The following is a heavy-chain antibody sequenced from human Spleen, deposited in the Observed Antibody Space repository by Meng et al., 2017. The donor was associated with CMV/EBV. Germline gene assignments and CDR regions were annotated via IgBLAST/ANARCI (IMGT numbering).Heavy chain of an antibody. D-gene: IGHD2-2*02. J-gene: IGHJ4*02. CDR3: ARIGLCSGTTCYTGDYSSRHFDY. V-gene: IGHV1-69*05. CDR2: IIPIFGTA. CDR1: GGTFSSYA. Sequence: SVKVSCKTSGGTFSSYAISWVRQAPGQGLEWMGGIIPIFGTANYAQKFRGRVTITTDESRITAYMELSSLRSEDTAVYYCARIGLCSGTTCYTGDYSSRHFDYWGQGTPVTVSS.